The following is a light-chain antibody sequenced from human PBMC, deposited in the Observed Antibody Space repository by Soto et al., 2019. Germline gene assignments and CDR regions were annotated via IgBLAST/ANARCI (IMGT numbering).Light chain of an antibody. V-gene: IGKV3-11*01. J-gene: IGKJ4*01. Sequence: EIGVTQSPATLSLSPEERATLSCRASQNVGSYLAWYQQKPGQAPRLLIYDASNRATGIPARFSGSGSGTDFTLTITSLEPEDFAVYYCQQRGNWPLTFGGGTKLEIK. CDR1: QNVGSY. CDR3: QQRGNWPLT. CDR2: DAS.